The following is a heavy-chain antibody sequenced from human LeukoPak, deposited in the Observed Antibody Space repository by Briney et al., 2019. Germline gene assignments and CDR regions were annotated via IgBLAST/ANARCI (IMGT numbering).Heavy chain of an antibody. J-gene: IGHJ4*02. V-gene: IGHV3-30*18. CDR2: ISYDGTNK. CDR1: GFTFSNYG. CDR3: AKSPEFY. Sequence: GRSLRLSCAASGFTFSNYGIHWVRQAPGKGLEWVAFISYDGTNKYYTDSVKGRFTISRDNSKNTLYLQMNSLRAEDTAVYYCAKSPEFYWGQGTLVTVSS. D-gene: IGHD3-10*01.